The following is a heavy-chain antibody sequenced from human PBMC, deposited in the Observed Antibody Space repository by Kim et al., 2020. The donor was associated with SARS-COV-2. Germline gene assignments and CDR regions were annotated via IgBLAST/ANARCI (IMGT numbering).Heavy chain of an antibody. CDR2: ISYDGSNK. CDR1: GFTFSSYG. Sequence: GGSLRLSCAASGFTFSSYGMHWVRQAPGKGLEWVAVISYDGSNKNYADSVKGRFTISRDNSKNTLYLQMNSLSAEDTAVYYCARDASGYSSSWTYYYYGMDVWGQGTTVTVSS. D-gene: IGHD6-13*01. J-gene: IGHJ6*02. CDR3: ARDASGYSSSWTYYYYGMDV. V-gene: IGHV3-33*05.